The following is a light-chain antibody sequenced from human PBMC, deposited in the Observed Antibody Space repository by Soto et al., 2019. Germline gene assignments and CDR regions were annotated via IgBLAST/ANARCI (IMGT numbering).Light chain of an antibody. V-gene: IGLV2-8*01. J-gene: IGLJ1*01. CDR2: EVY. CDR1: SSDVGGYNY. Sequence: QSVLTQPPSASGSPGQSVTISCTGTSSDVGGYNYVSWYQHHPGKAPKLIIYEVYKRPSGVPDRFSGSKSGNTAALTVSGLQAEDEADYYCSSYVGTNSYVFGTGTKADRP. CDR3: SSYVGTNSYV.